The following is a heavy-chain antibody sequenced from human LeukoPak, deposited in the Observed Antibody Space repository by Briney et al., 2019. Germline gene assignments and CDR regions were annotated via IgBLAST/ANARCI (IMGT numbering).Heavy chain of an antibody. Sequence: GGSLRLSCAVSGFTVSGNYMSWIRQAPGKGLEWVSYISSSGSSIYYADSVKGRFTVSRDNAKNSLYLQMNSLRAEDTAVYYCASRYGDYFEYFQHWGQGTLVTVSS. J-gene: IGHJ1*01. V-gene: IGHV3-11*04. D-gene: IGHD4-17*01. CDR1: GFTVSGNY. CDR3: ASRYGDYFEYFQH. CDR2: ISSSGSSI.